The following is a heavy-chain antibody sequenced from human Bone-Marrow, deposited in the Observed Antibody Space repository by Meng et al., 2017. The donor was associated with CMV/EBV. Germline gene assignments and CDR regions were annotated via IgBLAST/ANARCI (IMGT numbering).Heavy chain of an antibody. V-gene: IGHV3-53*01. CDR3: ARGGIARSWELYYYYGMDV. J-gene: IGHJ6*02. CDR1: GFTVSSNY. D-gene: IGHD1-26*01. Sequence: GGSLRLSCAASGFTVSSNYMSWVRQAPGKGLEWVSVIYSGGSTYYADSVKGRFTISRDNSKNTLYLQMNSLRAEDTAVYYCARGGIARSWELYYYYGMDVWGQGTMVTVSS. CDR2: IYSGGST.